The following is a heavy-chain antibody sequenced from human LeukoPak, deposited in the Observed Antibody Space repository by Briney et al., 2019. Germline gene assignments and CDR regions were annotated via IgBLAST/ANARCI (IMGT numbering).Heavy chain of an antibody. V-gene: IGHV4-31*03. D-gene: IGHD4-17*01. CDR1: GGSISSGGYY. J-gene: IGHJ4*02. CDR2: IYYSGST. CDR3: ARAREGYGDYGDYFDY. Sequence: PSGTLSLTCTVSGGSISSGGYYWSWIRQHPGKGLEWIGYIYYSGSTYYNPSLKSRVTISVDTSKNQFSLKLSSVTAADTAVYYCARAREGYGDYGDYFDYWGQGTLVTVSS.